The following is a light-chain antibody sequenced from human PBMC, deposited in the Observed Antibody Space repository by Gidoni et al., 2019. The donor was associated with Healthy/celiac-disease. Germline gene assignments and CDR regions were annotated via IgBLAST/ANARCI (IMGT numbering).Light chain of an antibody. CDR2: KDS. V-gene: IGLV3-25*03. CDR3: QSADSSGTYVV. Sequence: SYELTQPPSVSVSPGQTARIPCSGDALPKQYAYWYQQKPGQAPVRVIYKDSERPSGIPERFSGSSSGTTVTLTISGVQAEDEADYYCQSADSSGTYVVFGGGTKLTVL. CDR1: ALPKQY. J-gene: IGLJ2*01.